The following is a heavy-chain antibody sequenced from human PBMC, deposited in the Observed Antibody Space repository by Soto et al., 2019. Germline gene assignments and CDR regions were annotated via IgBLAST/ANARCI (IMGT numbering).Heavy chain of an antibody. CDR1: GFTFTSYW. D-gene: IGHD2-21*02. J-gene: IGHJ4*02. Sequence: PGVSLRLSCVTCGFTFTSYWLPWVRQVPGKGLVWVARINSDGSSTNYADSVKGRFTISRDNAKNTLYLQMNSLRAEDTAVYYCAIVYCGGDCSPFDYWGQGP. V-gene: IGHV3-74*01. CDR2: INSDGSST. CDR3: AIVYCGGDCSPFDY.